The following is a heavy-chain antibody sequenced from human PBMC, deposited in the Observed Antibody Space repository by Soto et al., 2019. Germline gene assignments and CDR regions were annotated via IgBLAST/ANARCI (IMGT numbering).Heavy chain of an antibody. Sequence: EVQLLESGGGLVQPGGSLRLSCAASGFTFSSYAMSWVRQAPGKGLEWVSAISGSGGSTYYADSVKGRFTISRDNSKNTLYLQMNSLRAEDTAVYYCAKVAEGYCSGGSCPPVRRSQLHFDYWGQGTLVTVSS. V-gene: IGHV3-23*01. CDR3: AKVAEGYCSGGSCPPVRRSQLHFDY. CDR2: ISGSGGST. CDR1: GFTFSSYA. J-gene: IGHJ4*02. D-gene: IGHD2-15*01.